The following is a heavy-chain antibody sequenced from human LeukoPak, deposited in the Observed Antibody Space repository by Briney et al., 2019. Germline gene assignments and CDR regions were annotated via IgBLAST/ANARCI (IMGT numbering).Heavy chain of an antibody. V-gene: IGHV6-1*01. CDR3: ARGGQGDGYSADEAFDI. D-gene: IGHD5-18*01. Sequence: SQTLSLTCAISGDSVSSNSSWNWIRQSPSRGLEWLGRTYYKSKWYNDYVVSVRSRININPDTSKNQFSLQLNSVTPEDTAVYYCARGGQGDGYSADEAFDIWGQGTMVTVS. CDR1: GDSVSSNSS. CDR2: TYYKSKWYN. J-gene: IGHJ3*02.